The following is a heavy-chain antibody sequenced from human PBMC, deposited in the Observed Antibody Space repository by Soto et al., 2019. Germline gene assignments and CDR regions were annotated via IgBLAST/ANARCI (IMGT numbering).Heavy chain of an antibody. D-gene: IGHD1-26*01. Sequence: QVQLVQSGAEVKKPGSSVKVSCKASGGTFSSYIISWVRQAPGQGLEWMGRIIPILGIANYAQKFQGRVTITADKSTSTAYMELSSLRSEDTAVYYCARCPQTAIVGAAYFDYWGQGTLVTVSS. CDR1: GGTFSSYI. CDR3: ARCPQTAIVGAAYFDY. CDR2: IIPILGIA. J-gene: IGHJ4*02. V-gene: IGHV1-69*02.